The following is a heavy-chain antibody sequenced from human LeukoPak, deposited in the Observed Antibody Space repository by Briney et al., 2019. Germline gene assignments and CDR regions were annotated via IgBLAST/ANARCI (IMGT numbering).Heavy chain of an antibody. Sequence: GESLKISRKGSGYSFSSYWIGWVRQMPGKGLEWMGIIYPGDSDTRYSPSFQGQVTIPADKSISTAYLQWSSLKASDTATYYCARRLNSDDYGDYGVDYWGQGTLVTVSS. J-gene: IGHJ4*02. CDR1: GYSFSSYW. D-gene: IGHD4-17*01. CDR3: ARRLNSDDYGDYGVDY. V-gene: IGHV5-51*01. CDR2: IYPGDSDT.